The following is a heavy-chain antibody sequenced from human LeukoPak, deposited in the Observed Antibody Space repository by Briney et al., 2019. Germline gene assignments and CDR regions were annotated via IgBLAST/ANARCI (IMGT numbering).Heavy chain of an antibody. CDR1: GVSISSGSYY. V-gene: IGHV4-61*02. J-gene: IGHJ3*02. CDR2: IYTSGST. CDR3: AIGLAGVSDAFDI. Sequence: SQTLSLTCTVSGVSISSGSYYWSWIRQPAGKGLEWIGRIYTSGSTNYNPSLKSRVTISVDTSKNQFSLKLSSVTAADTAVYYCAIGLAGVSDAFDIWGQGTMVTVSS. D-gene: IGHD6-13*01.